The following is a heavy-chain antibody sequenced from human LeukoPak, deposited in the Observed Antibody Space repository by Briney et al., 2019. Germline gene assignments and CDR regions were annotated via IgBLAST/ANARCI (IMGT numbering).Heavy chain of an antibody. Sequence: PGGSLRLSCTASGFILNNYGMNWIRQDPEKGLEWISYIKGSSDTIHYADSVKGRFTISRDNAKNTLSLQMTSLRAEDTAIYYCVRGQGAHDNWFGPWGQGTLVTVAS. J-gene: IGHJ5*02. D-gene: IGHD4/OR15-4a*01. CDR1: GFILNNYG. CDR2: IKGSSDTI. V-gene: IGHV3-48*01. CDR3: VRGQGAHDNWFGP.